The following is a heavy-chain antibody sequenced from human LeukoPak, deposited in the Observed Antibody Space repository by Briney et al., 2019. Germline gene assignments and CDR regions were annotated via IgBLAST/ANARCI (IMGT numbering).Heavy chain of an antibody. D-gene: IGHD3-22*01. J-gene: IGHJ4*02. Sequence: PGGSLRLSCAASGFTFSSYWMHWVRQAPGKGLVWVSRINSDGSSTSYADSVKGRFTISRDNAKNSLYLQMNSLRAEDTALYYCARDLRVVITGSFDSWGQGTLVTVSS. CDR2: INSDGSST. CDR3: ARDLRVVITGSFDS. CDR1: GFTFSSYW. V-gene: IGHV3-74*01.